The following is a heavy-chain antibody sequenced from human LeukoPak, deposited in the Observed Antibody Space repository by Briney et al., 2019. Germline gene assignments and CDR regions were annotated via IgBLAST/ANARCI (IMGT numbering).Heavy chain of an antibody. V-gene: IGHV3-21*01. CDR1: GFTFSSYS. J-gene: IGHJ3*02. D-gene: IGHD3-22*01. CDR2: ISSSSSYI. CDR3: ARGNYYDSSEGAFDI. Sequence: GGSLRLSCAAPGFTFSSYSMNWIRQAPGKGLEWVSSISSSSSYIYYADSVKGRFTISRDNAKNSLYLQMNSLRAEDTAVYYCARGNYYDSSEGAFDIWGQGTMVTVSS.